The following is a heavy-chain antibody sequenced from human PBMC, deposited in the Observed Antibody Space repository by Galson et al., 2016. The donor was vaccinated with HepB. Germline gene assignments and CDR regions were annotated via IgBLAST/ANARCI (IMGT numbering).Heavy chain of an antibody. CDR3: AKPYTRGWLTSFDH. Sequence: SLRLSCAASGFAFSSYAVNWVRQAPGKGLEWIASISLSGATTHYADSVKGRFTISRDNSKSTLFLEMNSLRTDDTAIYYCAKPYTRGWLTSFDHWGQGTLVTVSS. V-gene: IGHV3-23*01. D-gene: IGHD6-19*01. CDR1: GFAFSSYA. J-gene: IGHJ4*02. CDR2: ISLSGATT.